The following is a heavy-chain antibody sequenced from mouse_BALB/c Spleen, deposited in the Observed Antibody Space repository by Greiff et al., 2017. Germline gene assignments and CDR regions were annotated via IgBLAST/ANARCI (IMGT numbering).Heavy chain of an antibody. V-gene: IGHV6-6*02. Sequence: EVQGVESGGGLVQPGGSMKLSCVASGFTFSSYWMSWVRQSPEKGLEWVAEIRLKSDNYATHYAESVKGKFTISRDDSKSRLYLQMNSLRAEDTGIYYCTTGTNWFAYWGQGTLVTVSA. D-gene: IGHD4-1*01. J-gene: IGHJ3*01. CDR1: GFTFSSYW. CDR3: TTGTNWFAY. CDR2: IRLKSDNYAT.